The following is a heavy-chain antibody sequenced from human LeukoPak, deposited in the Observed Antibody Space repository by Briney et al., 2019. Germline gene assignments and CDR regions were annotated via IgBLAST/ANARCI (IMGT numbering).Heavy chain of an antibody. CDR3: AREKGPTGYCSSTSCPINWFDP. CDR1: GFTFSSYA. J-gene: IGHJ5*02. D-gene: IGHD2-2*01. CDR2: ISGSGGST. Sequence: GGSLRLSCAASGFTFSSYAMSWVRQAPGKGLEWVSAISGSGGSTYYADSVKGRFTISRDNAKNSLYLQMNSLRAEDTAVYYCAREKGPTGYCSSTSCPINWFDPWGQGTLVTVSS. V-gene: IGHV3-23*01.